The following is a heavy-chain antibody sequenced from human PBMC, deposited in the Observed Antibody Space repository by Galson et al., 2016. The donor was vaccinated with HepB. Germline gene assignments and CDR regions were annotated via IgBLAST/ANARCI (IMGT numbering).Heavy chain of an antibody. D-gene: IGHD3-9*01. J-gene: IGHJ4*02. Sequence: SLRLSCAASGFIFRRTGMHWVRQAPGKGLGWVAGTSFDETNKHYADSVKGRFTISRDNSKNTLYLQMNSLTSEDTAVYYCAKDRELLYFDWSMPWYWGQGTLVTVSS. CDR1: GFIFRRTG. CDR2: TSFDETNK. CDR3: AKDRELLYFDWSMPWY. V-gene: IGHV3-30*18.